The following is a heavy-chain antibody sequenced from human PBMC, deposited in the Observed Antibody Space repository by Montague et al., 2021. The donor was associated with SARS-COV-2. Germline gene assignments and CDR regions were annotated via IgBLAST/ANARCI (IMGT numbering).Heavy chain of an antibody. V-gene: IGHV4-39*01. CDR3: ARHVDTCCGHCLNWYLDL. Sequence: SETLSLTCTVYGGSITTDIFYWGWVRQPPGKGLEWIGSHSYSCSTYYTLSLKSRVTMSVDTSKNQFSLGLISLTATDTAMYYCARHVDTCCGHCLNWYLDLWGRGTLVTVSS. D-gene: IGHD2-21*02. J-gene: IGHJ2*01. CDR2: HSYSCST. CDR1: GGSITTDIFY.